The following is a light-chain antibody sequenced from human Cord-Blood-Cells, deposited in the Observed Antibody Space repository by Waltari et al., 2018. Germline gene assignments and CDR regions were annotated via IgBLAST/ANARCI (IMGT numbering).Light chain of an antibody. CDR1: QSVLYSSNNKNY. Sequence: DIVMTQSPDSLAVSVGERATINSKSSQSVLYSSNNKNYLAWYQQKPGQPPKLLIYWASTRESGVPDRFSGSGSGTDFTLTISSLQAEDVAVYYCQQYYSTPITFGQGTRLEIK. CDR2: WAS. V-gene: IGKV4-1*01. CDR3: QQYYSTPIT. J-gene: IGKJ5*01.